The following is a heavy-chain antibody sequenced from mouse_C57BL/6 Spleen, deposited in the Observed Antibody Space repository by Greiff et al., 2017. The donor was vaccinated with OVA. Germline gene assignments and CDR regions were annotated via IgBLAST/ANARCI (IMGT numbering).Heavy chain of an antibody. D-gene: IGHD1-1*01. CDR1: GYAFSSSW. CDR3: TRGDDGSSYDWYFGV. Sequence: VQLQQSGPELVKPGASVKISCKASGYAFSSSWMNWVQQRPGKGLEWIGRIYPGDGDTNYNAKFKGKATLTADKSSSTAYMQLSSLTSEDSAVCFSTRGDDGSSYDWYFGVWGTGTPVTVSS. CDR2: IYPGDGDT. J-gene: IGHJ1*03. V-gene: IGHV1-82*01.